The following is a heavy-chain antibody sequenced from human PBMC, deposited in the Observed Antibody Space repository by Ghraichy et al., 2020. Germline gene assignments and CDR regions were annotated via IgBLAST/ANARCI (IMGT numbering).Heavy chain of an antibody. CDR1: GGSISSSSYY. CDR3: ASFPNNYYGSGSYYIHPSYYFDY. J-gene: IGHJ4*02. D-gene: IGHD3-10*01. Sequence: SETLSLTCTVSGGSISSSSYYWGWIRQPPGKGLEWIGSIYYSGSTYYNPSLKSRVTISVDTSKNQFSLKLSSVTAADTAVYYCASFPNNYYGSGSYYIHPSYYFDYWGQGTLVTGSS. V-gene: IGHV4-39*01. CDR2: IYYSGST.